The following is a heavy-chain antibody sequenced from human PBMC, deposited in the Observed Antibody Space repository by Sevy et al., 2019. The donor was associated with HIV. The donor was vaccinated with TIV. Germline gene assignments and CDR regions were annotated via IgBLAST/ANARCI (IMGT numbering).Heavy chain of an antibody. J-gene: IGHJ4*02. CDR1: GFTFSSYA. D-gene: IGHD3-22*01. CDR2: ITDSGGST. Sequence: GESLKISCAASGFTFSSYAMSWVRQAPGKGLEWVSDITDSGGSTNYADSVKGRFAISRDSSKNTLYLQMNSLRAEDTAVYYCAKGYYYDSSGYYYWGQGTLVTVSS. CDR3: AKGYYYDSSGYYY. V-gene: IGHV3-23*01.